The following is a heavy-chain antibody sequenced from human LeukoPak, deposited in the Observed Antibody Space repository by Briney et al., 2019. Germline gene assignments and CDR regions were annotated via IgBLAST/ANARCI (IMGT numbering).Heavy chain of an antibody. CDR2: ISGSGGST. Sequence: GGSLRLSCAASGFTFSSYAMSWVRQAPGKGLEWVSAISGSGGSTYYADSVKGPFTISRDNSKNTLYLQMNSLRAEDTAVYYCAKDLYFVEMATIRDYWGQGTLVTVSS. V-gene: IGHV3-23*01. J-gene: IGHJ4*02. CDR3: AKDLYFVEMATIRDY. D-gene: IGHD5-12*01. CDR1: GFTFSSYA.